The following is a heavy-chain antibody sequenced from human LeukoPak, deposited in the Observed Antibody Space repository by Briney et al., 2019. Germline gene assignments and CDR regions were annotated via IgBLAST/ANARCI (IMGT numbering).Heavy chain of an antibody. V-gene: IGHV1-46*01. CDR2: INPSGGST. CDR3: ATKIVVVPAAIEGGVAINVRFDY. D-gene: IGHD2-2*01. Sequence: ASVKVSCKASGYTFTSYYMHWVRQAPGQGLEWMGIINPSGGSTSYAQKFQGRVTMTRDTSTSTVYMELSSLRSADTAVYYCATKIVVVPAAIEGGVAINVRFDYWGQGTLVTVSS. J-gene: IGHJ4*02. CDR1: GYTFTSYY.